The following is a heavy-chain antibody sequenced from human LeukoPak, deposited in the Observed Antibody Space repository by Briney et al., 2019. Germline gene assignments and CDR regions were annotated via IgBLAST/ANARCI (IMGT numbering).Heavy chain of an antibody. J-gene: IGHJ3*02. CDR2: ISYDGNNK. V-gene: IGHV3-30*18. D-gene: IGHD2-15*01. CDR3: AKVPSGGGHAFDI. Sequence: GGSLRLSCVTTGFTFSKYGMHWVRQAPGKGLEWVAVISYDGNNKYYADSVKGRFTISRDNSKNTLYLQMNSLRAEDTAVYYCAKVPSGGGHAFDIWGQGTMVTVSS. CDR1: GFTFSKYG.